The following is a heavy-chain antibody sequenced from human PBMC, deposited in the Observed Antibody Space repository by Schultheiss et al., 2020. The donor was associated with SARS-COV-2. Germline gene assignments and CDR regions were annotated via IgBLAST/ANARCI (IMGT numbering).Heavy chain of an antibody. D-gene: IGHD3-10*01. CDR1: GGTFSSYA. J-gene: IGHJ3*02. CDR3: ARDYGSGSYDAFDI. V-gene: IGHV1-69*04. CDR2: IIPILGIA. Sequence: SVKVSCKASGGTFSSYAISWVRQAPGQGLEWMGRIIPILGIANYAQKFQGRVTMTRDTSTSTVYMELSSLRSDDTAVYYCARDYGSGSYDAFDIWGQGTMVTVSS.